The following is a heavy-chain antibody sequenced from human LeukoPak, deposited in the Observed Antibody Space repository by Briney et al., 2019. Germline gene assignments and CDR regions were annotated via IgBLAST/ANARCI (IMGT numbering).Heavy chain of an antibody. J-gene: IGHJ5*02. CDR3: ASLFTSGYNPLWFDP. Sequence: ASVKVSCKASGGTFSSYAISWVRQAPGQGLEWMGGIIPIFGTANYAQKFQSRVTITADESTSTAYMELSSLRSGDTAVYYCASLFTSGYNPLWFDPWGQGTLVTVSS. CDR2: IIPIFGTA. D-gene: IGHD3-3*01. V-gene: IGHV1-69*13. CDR1: GGTFSSYA.